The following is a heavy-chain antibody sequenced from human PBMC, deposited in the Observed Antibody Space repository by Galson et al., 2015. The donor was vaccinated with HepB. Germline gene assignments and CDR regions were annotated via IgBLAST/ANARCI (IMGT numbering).Heavy chain of an antibody. J-gene: IGHJ2*01. CDR1: GGSISSSNW. V-gene: IGHV4-4*01. CDR2: IYHSEST. D-gene: IGHD3-10*01. CDR3: ARASLYYYDSGTPYWYFDL. Sequence: TLSLTCAVSGGSISSSNWWSWVRQPPGKGLEWIGEIYHSESTNYNPSLKSRVTISIDKSKNQLSLKLSSVTAADTAVYFCARASLYYYDSGTPYWYFDLWGRGTLVSVSS.